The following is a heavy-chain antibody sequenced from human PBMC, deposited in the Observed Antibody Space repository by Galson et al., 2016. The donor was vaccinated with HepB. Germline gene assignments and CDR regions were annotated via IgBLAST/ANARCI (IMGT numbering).Heavy chain of an antibody. CDR3: AKDDSRVLRFLEWLEAYFDS. CDR2: IDGRGDNT. Sequence: SLRLSCAASGFTFSSYAMSWVRQTSGKGLEWVSAIDGRGDNTYYADSVKGRFTISRDNSNNTLYLQMDSLRADDTGVYYCAKDDSRVLRFLEWLEAYFDSWGQGTLVTVSS. CDR1: GFTFSSYA. J-gene: IGHJ4*02. V-gene: IGHV3-23*01. D-gene: IGHD3-3*01.